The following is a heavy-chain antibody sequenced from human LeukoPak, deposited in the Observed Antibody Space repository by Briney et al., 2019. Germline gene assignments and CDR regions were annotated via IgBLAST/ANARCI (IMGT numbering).Heavy chain of an antibody. D-gene: IGHD2-8*01. CDR2: IYYSGST. CDR3: TRRTANGLEDFDF. J-gene: IGHJ3*01. CDR1: GGSISNYF. Sequence: SETLSLTCTVSGGSISNYFWSWIRQPPGKGLECIGYIYYSGSTNYNPSLKSRVTISVDKSNNQFSFRLTSVTAADTAVYYCTRRTANGLEDFDFWGQGTMVTVSS. V-gene: IGHV4-59*12.